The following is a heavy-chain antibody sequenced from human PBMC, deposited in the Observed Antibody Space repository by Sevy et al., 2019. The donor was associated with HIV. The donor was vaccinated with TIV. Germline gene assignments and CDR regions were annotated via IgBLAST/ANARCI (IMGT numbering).Heavy chain of an antibody. Sequence: ASVKVSCKASGYTFTSYGISWVRQAPGQGLEWTGWISAYNGNTNDAQKLQGRVTMTTDTSTSTAYMELRSLRSDDTAVYYCARDLGYCSSTSCYNWFDPWGQGTLVTVSS. CDR1: GYTFTSYG. V-gene: IGHV1-18*01. CDR2: ISAYNGNT. J-gene: IGHJ5*02. CDR3: ARDLGYCSSTSCYNWFDP. D-gene: IGHD2-2*01.